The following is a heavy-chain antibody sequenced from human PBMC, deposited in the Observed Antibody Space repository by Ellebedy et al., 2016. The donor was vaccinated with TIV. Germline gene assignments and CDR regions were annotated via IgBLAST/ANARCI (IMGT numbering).Heavy chain of an antibody. J-gene: IGHJ4*02. V-gene: IGHV3-33*01. CDR1: GFTFNDYG. Sequence: PGGSLRLSCAASGFTFNDYGMHWVRQAPGKGLEWVAVIWYDGSNKYYADSVKGRFTISRDTSTSTLYLQMNRLRAEDTAVYYCARVPRMGSSWSTPFDYWGQGTLVTVSS. CDR3: ARVPRMGSSWSTPFDY. CDR2: IWYDGSNK. D-gene: IGHD6-13*01.